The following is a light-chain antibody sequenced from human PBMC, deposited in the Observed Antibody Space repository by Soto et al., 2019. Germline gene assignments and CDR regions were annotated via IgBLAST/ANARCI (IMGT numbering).Light chain of an antibody. V-gene: IGKV3-15*01. CDR3: QQYNNWTLK. J-gene: IGKJ1*01. CDR1: QSVSSN. Sequence: EIVMTQSPDTLSVSPGERATLSCRASQSVSSNLAWYQQTPGQAPRLLIYGASTSATGITPRFSVSRSWTDFNLTISSPQSVDFAVYDYQQYNNWTLKIGKGTKVEIK. CDR2: GAS.